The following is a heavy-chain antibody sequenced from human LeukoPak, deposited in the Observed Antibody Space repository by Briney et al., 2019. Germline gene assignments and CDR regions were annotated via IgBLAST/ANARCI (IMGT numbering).Heavy chain of an antibody. Sequence: GGSLRLSCAASGFTFSSYGMHWVHQAPGKGLEWVAFIRYDGNNEYYADSVKGRFTISRDNSKNTLYLQMYSLRAEDTAVYYCGKDASSSLEYWGQGTLVTVSS. CDR1: GFTFSSYG. V-gene: IGHV3-30*02. CDR2: IRYDGNNE. J-gene: IGHJ4*02. CDR3: GKDASSSLEY. D-gene: IGHD2-2*01.